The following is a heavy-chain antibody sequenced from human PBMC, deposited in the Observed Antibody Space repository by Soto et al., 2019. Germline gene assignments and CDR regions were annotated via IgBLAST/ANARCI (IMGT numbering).Heavy chain of an antibody. CDR2: ISDSGTTI. V-gene: IGHV3-11*01. CDR3: ARASYYHYGMDV. Sequence: GGSLRLSCAASGFIFNDYYMSWIRQAPGKGLEWVSYISDSGTTIYYADSVKGRFTISRDNAKNSLYLQMNSLRAEDTAIYYCARASYYHYGMDVWGQGTTVTVSS. J-gene: IGHJ6*02. CDR1: GFIFNDYY.